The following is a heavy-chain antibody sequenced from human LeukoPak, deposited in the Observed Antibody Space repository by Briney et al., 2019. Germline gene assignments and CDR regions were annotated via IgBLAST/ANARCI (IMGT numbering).Heavy chain of an antibody. CDR3: ARGKEEWLDTGFDF. CDR1: GFTFSSHG. D-gene: IGHD6-19*01. CDR2: ISGSGGST. V-gene: IGHV3-23*01. J-gene: IGHJ4*02. Sequence: GGSLRLSCAASGFTFSSHGMSWVRQAPGKGLEWVSAISGSGGSTYYADSVKGRFTMSRDNSKNTLYLQMGSLRVEDAAVYYCARGKEEWLDTGFDFWGQGTLVTVSS.